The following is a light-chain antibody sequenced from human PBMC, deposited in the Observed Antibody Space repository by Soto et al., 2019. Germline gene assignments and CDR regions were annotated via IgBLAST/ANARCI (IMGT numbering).Light chain of an antibody. CDR3: QSYVSRLSVV. CDR2: GTS. V-gene: IGLV1-40*01. Sequence: QSVLTQPPSVSGAPGQRVTLSCTGSISNIGAGYDVHWYQQLPGTAPKLLIYGTSNRPSGLPDRFSGSKSGTSASLAITGLQAEDAAVNYFQSYVSRLSVVFGGGTRLPLL. J-gene: IGLJ2*01. CDR1: ISNIGAGYD.